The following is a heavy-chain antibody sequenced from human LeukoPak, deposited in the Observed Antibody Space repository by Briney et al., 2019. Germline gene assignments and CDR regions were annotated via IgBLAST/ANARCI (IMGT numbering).Heavy chain of an antibody. CDR2: ISNDGSNK. CDR1: GFTFSSYG. J-gene: IGHJ4*02. CDR3: AKENYYESSGYVDY. D-gene: IGHD3-22*01. V-gene: IGHV3-30*18. Sequence: GGSLRLSCVASGFTFSSYGMHWVRQAPGKGLEWVAVISNDGSNKHYADSVKGRFTISRDNSKNTLYLQMTSLRAEDTAVYYCAKENYYESSGYVDYWGQGTLVTVSS.